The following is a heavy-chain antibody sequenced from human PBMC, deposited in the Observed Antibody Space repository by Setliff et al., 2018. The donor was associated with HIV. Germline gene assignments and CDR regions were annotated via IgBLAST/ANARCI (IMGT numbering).Heavy chain of an antibody. V-gene: IGHV3-48*03. Sequence: PGGSLRLSCAASRFLFSDYELNWVRQAPGKGLEWVSYISPSASTIYYADSVKGRFTISRDKAGNSLYLQLNSLRAEDTAVYYCATVWTAGSLFYWGQGTLVTVSS. CDR2: ISPSASTI. CDR3: ATVWTAGSLFY. J-gene: IGHJ4*02. D-gene: IGHD6-13*01. CDR1: RFLFSDYE.